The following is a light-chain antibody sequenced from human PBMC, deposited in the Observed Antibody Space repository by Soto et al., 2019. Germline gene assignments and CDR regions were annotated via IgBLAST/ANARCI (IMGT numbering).Light chain of an antibody. CDR2: GAS. Sequence: PGERATLSRRASQSVSSNYLAWYQQKPAQAPRLLIYGASSRATGIPDRFSGSGSGTDFTLTISRLEPEDLAVYYCQPYGSSPFNFGPGTKVDIK. CDR1: QSVSSNY. J-gene: IGKJ3*01. CDR3: QPYGSSPFN. V-gene: IGKV3-20*01.